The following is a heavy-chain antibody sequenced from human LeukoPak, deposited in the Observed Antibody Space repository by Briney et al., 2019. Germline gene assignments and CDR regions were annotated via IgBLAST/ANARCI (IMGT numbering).Heavy chain of an antibody. Sequence: GRSLRLSCAASGFTFDDYAMHWVRHAPGKGLEWVSGISWNSGSIGYADSVKGRFTISRDNAKNSLYLQMNSLRAEDTALYYCAKAYSPYYYDSSGYSSPFDYWGQGILVTVSS. V-gene: IGHV3-9*01. CDR1: GFTFDDYA. CDR3: AKAYSPYYYDSSGYSSPFDY. CDR2: ISWNSGSI. D-gene: IGHD3-22*01. J-gene: IGHJ4*02.